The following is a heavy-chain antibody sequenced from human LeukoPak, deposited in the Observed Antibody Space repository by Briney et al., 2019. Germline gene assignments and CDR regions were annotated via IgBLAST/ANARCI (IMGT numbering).Heavy chain of an antibody. CDR2: IYYRGST. CDR3: ARDFRDGGYMDV. D-gene: IGHD4-23*01. CDR1: GGSISSDDYY. J-gene: IGHJ6*03. V-gene: IGHV4-30-4*08. Sequence: SETLSLTCTVSGGSISSDDYYWSCIRQPPGKGRKWIGYIYYRGSTYYNPSLKSRVTISVDTSKNQFSLKLSSVTAADTAVYYCARDFRDGGYMDVWGKGTTVTVSS.